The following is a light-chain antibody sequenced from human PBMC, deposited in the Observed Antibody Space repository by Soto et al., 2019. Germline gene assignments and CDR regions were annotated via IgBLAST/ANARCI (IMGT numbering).Light chain of an antibody. V-gene: IGLV1-47*01. Sequence: QSVLTQPPSASGTPGQRVTISCSGSISNLGSNFVFWYQQLPGAAPKLLISRNDQRPSGVPERFSGSKSGTSASLAISGLRSEDEADYHCAAWDDSLSGVVFGGGTKLTVL. CDR1: ISNLGSNF. CDR2: RND. CDR3: AAWDDSLSGVV. J-gene: IGLJ3*02.